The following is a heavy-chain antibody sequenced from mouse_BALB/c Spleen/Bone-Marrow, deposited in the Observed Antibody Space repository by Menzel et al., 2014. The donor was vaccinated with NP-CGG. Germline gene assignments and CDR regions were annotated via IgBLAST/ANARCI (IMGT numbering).Heavy chain of an antibody. CDR3: ARNWGYYAMDY. J-gene: IGHJ4*01. Sequence: VQLQQSGPGLVAPSQSLSITCTVSGFSLTSYGVHWVRQPPGKGLERLVVIWSDGSTTYNSALKSRLSISKDNSRSQVFLKMNSLQTDDTAMYYCARNWGYYAMDYWGQGASVTVSS. V-gene: IGHV2-6*02. CDR1: GFSLTSYG. CDR2: IWSDGST.